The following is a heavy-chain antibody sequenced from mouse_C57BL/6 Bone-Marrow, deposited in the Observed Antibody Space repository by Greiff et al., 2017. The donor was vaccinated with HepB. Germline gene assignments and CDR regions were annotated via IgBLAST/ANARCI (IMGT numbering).Heavy chain of an antibody. CDR1: GYTFTSYW. V-gene: IGHV1-64*01. CDR3: ALGITTVVDWYFDV. CDR2: IHPNSGST. J-gene: IGHJ1*03. D-gene: IGHD1-1*01. Sequence: QVQLQQPGAELVKPGASVKLSCKASGYTFTSYWMHWVKQRPGQGLEWIGMIHPNSGSTNYNEKFKSKATLTVDKSSSTAYMQLSSLTSEDSAVYYWALGITTVVDWYFDVWGTGTTVTVSS.